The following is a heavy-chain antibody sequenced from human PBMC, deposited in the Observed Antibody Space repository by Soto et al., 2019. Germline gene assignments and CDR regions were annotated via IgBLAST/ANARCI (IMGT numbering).Heavy chain of an antibody. CDR1: GGSITSGGYS. Sequence: SETLSLSCAVSGGSITSGGYSWSWIRQPPGKDMEWIGYIYHSGSTYYNPSLKSRVTISVDRSKNQFSLKLSSVTAADTAVYYCARGPPSYWGQGTLVTVSS. J-gene: IGHJ4*02. V-gene: IGHV4-30-2*01. CDR3: ARGPPSY. CDR2: IYHSGST.